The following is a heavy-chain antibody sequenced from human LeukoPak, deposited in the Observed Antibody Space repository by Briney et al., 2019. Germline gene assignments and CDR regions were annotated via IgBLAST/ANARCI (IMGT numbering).Heavy chain of an antibody. CDR1: GFTFSSYG. J-gene: IGHJ4*02. D-gene: IGHD3-3*01. CDR3: AKDREDFWSGYYYFDY. Sequence: GGSLRLPCAASGFTFSSYGMHWVRQAPGKGLEWVAVISYDGSNKYYADSVKGRFTTSRDNSKNTLYLQMNSLRAEDTAVYYCAKDREDFWSGYYYFDYWGQGTLVTVSS. V-gene: IGHV3-30*18. CDR2: ISYDGSNK.